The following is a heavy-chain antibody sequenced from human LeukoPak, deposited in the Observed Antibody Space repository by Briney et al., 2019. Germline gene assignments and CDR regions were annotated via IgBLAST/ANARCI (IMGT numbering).Heavy chain of an antibody. CDR2: INPSGADT. Sequence: GASVKVSCKASGYTFTTYYIHWVRQAPGQGLEWMGVINPSGADTTYAQKFLGRVTVARDTSTSTVYMELSSLRSEDTAVYYCARIMDSDGDYYLDYWGQGTLVTVCS. V-gene: IGHV1-46*01. CDR1: GYTFTTYY. CDR3: ARIMDSDGDYYLDY. D-gene: IGHD4-17*01. J-gene: IGHJ4*02.